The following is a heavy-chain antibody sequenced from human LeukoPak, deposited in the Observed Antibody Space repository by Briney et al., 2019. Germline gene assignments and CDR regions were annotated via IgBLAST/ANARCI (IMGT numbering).Heavy chain of an antibody. J-gene: IGHJ4*02. Sequence: PSETLSLTCAVYGGSFSGYYWSWIRQPPGKGLEWVGEINHSRSTNYNPSLKSRVTISVDPSKNQFSLKLSSVTAADTAVYYCARGWGGGDYGRYYFDYWGQGTLVTVSS. CDR3: ARGWGGGDYGRYYFDY. CDR1: GGSFSGYY. V-gene: IGHV4-34*01. D-gene: IGHD4-17*01. CDR2: INHSRST.